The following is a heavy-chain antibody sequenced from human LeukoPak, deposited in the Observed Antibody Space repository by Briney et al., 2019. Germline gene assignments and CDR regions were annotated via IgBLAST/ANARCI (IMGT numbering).Heavy chain of an antibody. D-gene: IGHD2-8*02. V-gene: IGHV3-30*18. J-gene: IGHJ4*02. CDR3: AKKRAGGVYTAIDQ. Sequence: QAGGSLRLSCAASGFTFSIYGMHWVRQAPGKGLEWVAVMSYDGSNKYYADSVKGRFTISRDNSKNTLYLQMNSLRAEDTAVYYCAKKRAGGVYTAIDQWGQGTLVTVSS. CDR2: MSYDGSNK. CDR1: GFTFSIYG.